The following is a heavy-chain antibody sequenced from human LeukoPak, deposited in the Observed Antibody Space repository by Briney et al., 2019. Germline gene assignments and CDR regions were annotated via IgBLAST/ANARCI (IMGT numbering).Heavy chain of an antibody. V-gene: IGHV3-23*01. CDR1: GFTFSSYA. D-gene: IGHD6-19*01. CDR2: ISGSGGST. Sequence: SGGSLRLSCAASGFTFSSYAMSWVRQAPGRGLEWVSAISGSGGSTYCADSVKGRFTISRDNSKNTLYLQMNSLRAEDTAVYYCAKDLGIAVAGTVDYWGQGTLVTVSS. CDR3: AKDLGIAVAGTVDY. J-gene: IGHJ4*02.